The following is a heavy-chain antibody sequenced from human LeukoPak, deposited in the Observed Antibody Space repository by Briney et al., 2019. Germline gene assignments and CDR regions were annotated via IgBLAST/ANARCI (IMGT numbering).Heavy chain of an antibody. Sequence: GASVKVSCKASGGTFSSYAISWVRQAPGQGLEWMGGIIPIFGTANYAQKFQGRVTITTDESTSTAYMELSSLRSEDTAVYYCARADIVVVPAAIYQHHFGYWGQGTLVTVSS. CDR1: GGTFSSYA. CDR2: IIPIFGTA. D-gene: IGHD2-2*02. V-gene: IGHV1-69*05. J-gene: IGHJ4*02. CDR3: ARADIVVVPAAIYQHHFGY.